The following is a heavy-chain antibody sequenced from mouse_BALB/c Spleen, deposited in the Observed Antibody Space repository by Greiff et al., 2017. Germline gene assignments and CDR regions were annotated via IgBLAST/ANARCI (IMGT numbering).Heavy chain of an antibody. V-gene: IGHV5-17*02. J-gene: IGHJ4*01. CDR3: ARSRYYDYDGGTPYYAMDY. CDR2: ISSGSSTI. Sequence: EVHLVESGGGLVQPGGSRKLSCAASGFTFSSFGMHWVRQAPEKGLEWVAYISSGSSTIYYADTVKGRFTISRDNPKNTLFLQMTSLRSEDTAMYYCARSRYYDYDGGTPYYAMDYWGQGTSVTVSS. CDR1: GFTFSSFG. D-gene: IGHD2-4*01.